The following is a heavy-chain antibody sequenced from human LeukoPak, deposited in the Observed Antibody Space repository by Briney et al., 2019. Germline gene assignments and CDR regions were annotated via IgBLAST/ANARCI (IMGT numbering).Heavy chain of an antibody. CDR1: GYTFTSNY. J-gene: IGHJ5*02. Sequence: GASVKVSCKASGYTFTSNYIHWVRQAPGQGLEWMGMIYPRDGSTSYAQKFQGRVTVTRDTSTSTVYMELSSLRSEDTAVYYCARDRVYPKKTIFGVVIHNWFDPWGQGTLVTVSS. D-gene: IGHD3-3*01. CDR2: IYPRDGST. CDR3: ARDRVYPKKTIFGVVIHNWFDP. V-gene: IGHV1-46*01.